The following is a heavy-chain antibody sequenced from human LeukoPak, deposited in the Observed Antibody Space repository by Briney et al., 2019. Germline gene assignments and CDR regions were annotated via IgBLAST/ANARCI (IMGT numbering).Heavy chain of an antibody. D-gene: IGHD4-23*01. CDR2: IYHSGNT. CDR1: GYSISSGYH. Sequence: PSETLSLTCTVSGYSISSGYHWGWIRQPPGKGLEWIGNIYHSGNTNYNPSLKDRVTISVDTSKNQFSLKLTSVTAADTAVYYCARGWNAGNGGDYWGQGTLVTVSS. CDR3: ARGWNAGNGGDY. J-gene: IGHJ4*02. V-gene: IGHV4-38-2*02.